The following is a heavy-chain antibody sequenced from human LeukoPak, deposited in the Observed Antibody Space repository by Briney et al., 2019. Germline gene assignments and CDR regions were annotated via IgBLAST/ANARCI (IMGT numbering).Heavy chain of an antibody. Sequence: GRSLRLSCAAAGFTFSIYAMHWVRQAPGKGLEWVAVLSHDENYKHFGDAVKGRFTVSRDNSKNTLYLQMSSLRAEDTAVYYCAKEHGGFQGVFFWGQGTLVTVSS. D-gene: IGHD4-23*01. CDR3: AKEHGGFQGVFF. J-gene: IGHJ4*02. CDR2: LSHDENYK. V-gene: IGHV3-30*18. CDR1: GFTFSIYA.